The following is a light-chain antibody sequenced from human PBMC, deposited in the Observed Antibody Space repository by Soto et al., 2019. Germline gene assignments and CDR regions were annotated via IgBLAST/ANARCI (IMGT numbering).Light chain of an antibody. CDR3: QQSYSTPGYT. V-gene: IGKV1-39*01. J-gene: IGKJ2*01. CDR1: QSISSY. Sequence: DIQMTQSPSSLSASVGDRVTITCRASQSISSYLNWYQQKPGKAPKLLIYAASSLQSWVPSRISGSGSGTDITLTISKRQTEDFATYYCQQSYSTPGYTFRQGTKLEIK. CDR2: AAS.